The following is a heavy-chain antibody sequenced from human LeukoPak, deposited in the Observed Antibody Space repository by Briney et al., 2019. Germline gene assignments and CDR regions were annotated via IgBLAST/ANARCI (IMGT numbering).Heavy chain of an antibody. CDR2: ISYDGSNK. J-gene: IGHJ4*02. CDR1: GFTYTKHA. Sequence: QPGRSLRLSCAASGFTYTKHAMHWVRQAPGKGLEWVAVISYDGSNKKYADSVKGRFTISRDNSKNTLYLQMNSLRAEDTAVYYCARTLIEYSVSSCYFDYWGQGTLVTVSS. V-gene: IGHV3-30*04. CDR3: ARTLIEYSVSSCYFDY. D-gene: IGHD6-6*01.